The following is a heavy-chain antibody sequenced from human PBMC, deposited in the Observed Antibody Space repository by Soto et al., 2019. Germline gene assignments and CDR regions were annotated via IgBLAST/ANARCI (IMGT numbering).Heavy chain of an antibody. Sequence: QVQLVQSGAEVKKPGSSVKVSCKASGGTFSSYTISWVRQAPGQGLEWMGRIIPILGIANYAQKFQGRVTITADKSTSTDYMELSSLRSEDTAVYYCARNGYSSSWSENWFDPWGQGTLVTVSS. CDR3: ARNGYSSSWSENWFDP. CDR1: GGTFSSYT. J-gene: IGHJ5*02. V-gene: IGHV1-69*02. D-gene: IGHD6-13*01. CDR2: IIPILGIA.